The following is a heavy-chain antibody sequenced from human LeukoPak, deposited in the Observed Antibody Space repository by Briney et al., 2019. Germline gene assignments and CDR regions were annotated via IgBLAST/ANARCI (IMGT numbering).Heavy chain of an antibody. D-gene: IGHD6-19*01. V-gene: IGHV5-51*01. Sequence: GESLKISCKGSGYSFTRYWNGWVRQMPGKGLEWMGIIYPGDSDTRYSPSFQGQVTISADKSISTAYLQWSSLKASDTAMYYCARAGYSSGWYVGSFDYWGQGTLVTVSS. J-gene: IGHJ4*02. CDR2: IYPGDSDT. CDR1: GYSFTRYW. CDR3: ARAGYSSGWYVGSFDY.